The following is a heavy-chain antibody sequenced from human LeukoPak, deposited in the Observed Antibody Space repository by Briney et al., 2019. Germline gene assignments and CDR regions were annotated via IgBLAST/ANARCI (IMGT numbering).Heavy chain of an antibody. CDR1: GFTFNTYA. Sequence: GVSLRLPCAPSGFTFNTYAMAWVRQAPGKGLEWVSTISGSGAATHYADSVKGRFTISRDNSKNTVSFQMNSLRAEDTAIYYCARDVGPIMFDYWGQGTLVTVSS. D-gene: IGHD1-26*01. V-gene: IGHV3-23*01. CDR3: ARDVGPIMFDY. J-gene: IGHJ4*02. CDR2: ISGSGAAT.